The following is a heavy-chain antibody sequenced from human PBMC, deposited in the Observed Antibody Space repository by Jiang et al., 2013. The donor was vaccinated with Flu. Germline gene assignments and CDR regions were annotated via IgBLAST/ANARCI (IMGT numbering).Heavy chain of an antibody. V-gene: IGHV4-39*01. Sequence: GLVKPSETLSLTCTVSGGSISSSSYYWGWIRQPPGKGLEWIGSIYYSGSTYYNPSLKSRVTISVDTSKNQFSLKLSSVTAADTAVYYCARQSLYYYDSSGYFIKDSYPDYWGQGTLVTVSS. CDR3: ARQSLYYYDSSGYFIKDSYPDY. CDR2: IYYSGST. CDR1: GGSISSSSYY. D-gene: IGHD3-22*01. J-gene: IGHJ4*02.